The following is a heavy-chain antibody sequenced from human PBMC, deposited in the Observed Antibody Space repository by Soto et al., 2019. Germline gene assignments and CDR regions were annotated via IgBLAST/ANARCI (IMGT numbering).Heavy chain of an antibody. V-gene: IGHV3-7*01. CDR3: VRDWDV. J-gene: IGHJ6*04. CDR1: GVTFSGYW. Sequence: EVQLVESGGGLVQPGGSLRLSCAASGVTFSGYWMSWVRQAPGKGLEWVANIKPDGSVKHYVDSVKGRFTISRDIAENSLYLQMNSLRAEDTAVYYCVRDWDVWGKGTTVTVSS. CDR2: IKPDGSVK.